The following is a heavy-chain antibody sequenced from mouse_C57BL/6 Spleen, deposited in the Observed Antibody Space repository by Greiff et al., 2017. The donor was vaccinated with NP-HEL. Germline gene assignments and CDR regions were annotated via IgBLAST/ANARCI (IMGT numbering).Heavy chain of an antibody. V-gene: IGHV5-4*01. CDR2: ISDGGSYT. D-gene: IGHD1-1*01. J-gene: IGHJ1*03. CDR3: ARDRDYGRSYGYFDV. Sequence: DVLLVESGGGLVKPGGSLKLSCAASGFTFSSYAMSWVRQTPEKRLEWVATISDGGSYTYYPDNVKGRFTISRDNAKNNLYLQMSHLKSEDTAMYYCARDRDYGRSYGYFDVWGTGTTVTVSS. CDR1: GFTFSSYA.